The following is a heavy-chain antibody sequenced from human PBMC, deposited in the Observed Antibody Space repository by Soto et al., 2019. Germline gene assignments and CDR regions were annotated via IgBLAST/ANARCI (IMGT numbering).Heavy chain of an antibody. CDR3: ARDGIGGTAFRGFLDY. CDR2: IIPILGIA. V-gene: IGHV1-69*04. J-gene: IGHJ4*02. Sequence: SVKVSCKASGGTFSSYTISWVRQAPGQGLEWMGRIIPILGIANYAQKFQGRVTITADKSKNTLYLQMNSLRAEDTAVYYCARDGIGGTAFRGFLDYWGQGTLVTVSS. D-gene: IGHD1-7*01. CDR1: GGTFSSYT.